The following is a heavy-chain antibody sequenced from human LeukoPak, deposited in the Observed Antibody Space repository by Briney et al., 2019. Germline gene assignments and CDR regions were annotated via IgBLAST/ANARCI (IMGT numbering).Heavy chain of an antibody. CDR1: GGTFSSYA. D-gene: IGHD6-19*01. CDR2: IISIFGTA. V-gene: IGHV1-69*13. Sequence: SVKVSCKASGGTFSSYAISWVRQAPGQALEWMGGIISIFGTANYAQKFQGRVTITADESTSTAYMELSSLRSEDTAVYYCARESYSSGWYVDYYGMDVWGHGTTVTVSS. CDR3: ARESYSSGWYVDYYGMDV. J-gene: IGHJ6*02.